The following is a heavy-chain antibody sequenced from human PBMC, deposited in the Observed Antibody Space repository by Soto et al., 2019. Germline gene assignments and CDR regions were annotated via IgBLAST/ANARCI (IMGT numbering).Heavy chain of an antibody. V-gene: IGHV3-64*01. Sequence: EVPLVESGGGLVQPGGSLRLSCAASGFTFSSYAMHWVRQAPGKGLEYVSAISSNGGSTYYANSVKGRFTISRDNSKNTLYLQMGSLRAEDMAVYYCARGLDCGGDCYSEYFQHWGQGTLVTVSS. D-gene: IGHD2-21*02. J-gene: IGHJ1*01. CDR3: ARGLDCGGDCYSEYFQH. CDR1: GFTFSSYA. CDR2: ISSNGGST.